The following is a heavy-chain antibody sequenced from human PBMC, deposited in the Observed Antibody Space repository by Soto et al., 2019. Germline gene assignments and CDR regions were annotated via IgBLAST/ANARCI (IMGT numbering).Heavy chain of an antibody. J-gene: IGHJ4*02. CDR2: IYYSGST. CDR1: GDSISSSTYF. CDR3: ARHLGGGYFDY. Sequence: QLQLQESGPGLVKPSETLSLTCTVSGDSISSSTYFWGWVRQPPGKGLEWIGSIYYSGSTYYNPSLKSRVTISVDTSKNHFSLKLSSVTAADTAVYYCARHLGGGYFDYWGQGTLVTVSS. V-gene: IGHV4-39*01.